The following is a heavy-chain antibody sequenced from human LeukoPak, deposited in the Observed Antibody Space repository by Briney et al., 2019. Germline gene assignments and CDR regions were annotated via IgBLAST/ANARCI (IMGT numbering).Heavy chain of an antibody. V-gene: IGHV3-7*03. CDR3: ARDGRPLDY. Sequence: GGSLGLSCVDSGITFSRYWMSWVRQAPGKGLEWVANIKQDGGEKYYVDSVKGRFTISRDNAKNSLYLQMNSLRVEDTAVYYCARDGRPLDYWGQGTLVTVSS. J-gene: IGHJ4*02. CDR1: GITFSRYW. CDR2: IKQDGGEK.